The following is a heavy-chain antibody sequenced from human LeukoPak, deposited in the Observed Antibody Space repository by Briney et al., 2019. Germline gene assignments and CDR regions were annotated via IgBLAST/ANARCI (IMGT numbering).Heavy chain of an antibody. CDR3: AGPLKLITISGYGMDV. J-gene: IGHJ6*02. CDR2: IIPILGIA. D-gene: IGHD3-3*01. CDR1: GGTFSSYA. Sequence: SVKVSCKASGGTFSSYAISWVRQAPGQGLEWMGRIIPILGIANYAQKFQGRVTITADKSTSTAYMELSSLRSEDTAVYYCAGPLKLITISGYGMDVWGQGTTVTVSS. V-gene: IGHV1-69*04.